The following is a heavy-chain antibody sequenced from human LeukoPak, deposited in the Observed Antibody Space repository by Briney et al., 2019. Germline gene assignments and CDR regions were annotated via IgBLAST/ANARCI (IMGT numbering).Heavy chain of an antibody. CDR2: IYPGDSDT. J-gene: IGHJ6*03. CDR1: GYSFTSYW. CDR3: ARPPIGGKGLTYYHYMDV. Sequence: GESLKISCKGSGYSFTSYWIGWVRQMPGKGLEWLGIIYPGDSDTRYSPSFQGQVTISADKSISTAYLQWSSLKASDTAMYYCARPPIGGKGLTYYHYMDVWGKGTTVTVSS. V-gene: IGHV5-51*01. D-gene: IGHD4-23*01.